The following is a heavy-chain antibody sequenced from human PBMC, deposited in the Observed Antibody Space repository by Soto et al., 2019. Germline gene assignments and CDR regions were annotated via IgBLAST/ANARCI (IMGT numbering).Heavy chain of an antibody. CDR1: GCTFTSSS. CDR3: ARGISTTRYYYYYGMDV. D-gene: IGHD2-2*01. J-gene: IGHJ6*02. CDR2: IGVGRGKT. V-gene: IGHV1-58*01. Sequence: SMKVSCKESGCTFTSSSVQWVRQARGQRPEWIGWIGVGRGKTNDAQKFQDRVTMTSDTSTSTVYRELSSLRSEDTAVYYCARGISTTRYYYYYGMDVWGQGTTVTVSS.